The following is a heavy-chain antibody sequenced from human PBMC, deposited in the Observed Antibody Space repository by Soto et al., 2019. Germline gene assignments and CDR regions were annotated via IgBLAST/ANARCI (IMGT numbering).Heavy chain of an antibody. Sequence: QVQLVQSGAEVKKPEPSVKVSCKAPGGTFSTYAISWVRQAPGQGLEWMGGIIPMFGTANYAQRFQDRVTITADESTNTVYMELSSLRSEDTAVYFCASGIKLWLRRINNGYSGWGQGTLVTVSS. D-gene: IGHD5-12*01. J-gene: IGHJ4*02. CDR3: ASGIKLWLRRINNGYSG. CDR2: IIPMFGTA. V-gene: IGHV1-69*12. CDR1: GGTFSTYA.